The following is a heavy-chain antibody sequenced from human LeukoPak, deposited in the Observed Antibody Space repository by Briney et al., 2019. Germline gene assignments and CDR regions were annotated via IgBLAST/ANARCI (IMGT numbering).Heavy chain of an antibody. D-gene: IGHD2/OR15-2a*01. J-gene: IGHJ4*02. V-gene: IGHV3-15*01. Sequence: GSLRLSCAASGFSFMNAWMIWVRQAPGKGLEWVGRIKSNADGGTPDYAAPARGRFTISRDDSKNTLYLQMNSLKTEDTAVYYCTTFYHEYSPYWGRGTLVTVSS. CDR1: GFSFMNAW. CDR2: IKSNADGGTP. CDR3: TTFYHEYSPY.